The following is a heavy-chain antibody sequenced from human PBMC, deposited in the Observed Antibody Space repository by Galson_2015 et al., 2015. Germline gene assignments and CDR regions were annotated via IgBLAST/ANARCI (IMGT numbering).Heavy chain of an antibody. CDR3: ARGLIGASAGYYYMDV. J-gene: IGHJ6*03. V-gene: IGHV1-8*01. CDR1: GYTFTSYD. CDR2: MNPNSGNT. Sequence: SVKVSCKASGYTFTSYDINWVRQATGQGLEWMGWMNPNSGNTGYAQKFQGRVTMTRNTSISTAYMELSSLRSEDTAVYYCARGLIGASAGYYYMDVWGKGTTVPVSS.